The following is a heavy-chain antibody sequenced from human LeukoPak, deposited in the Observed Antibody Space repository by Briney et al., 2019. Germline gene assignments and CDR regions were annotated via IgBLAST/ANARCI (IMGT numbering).Heavy chain of an antibody. CDR2: ISGSDGTS. CDR3: AKSLGVGGYTRYKGFDQ. D-gene: IGHD3-16*02. J-gene: IGHJ4*02. V-gene: IGHV3-23*01. Sequence: GGSLRLSCAASGFTFNSFAMNWVRQAPGKGLEWVSSISGSDGTSHYANFVKGRFTISRDNSKNTLYLQMNSLRAEDTAAYYCAKSLGVGGYTRYKGFDQWGQGTLVVVSS. CDR1: GFTFNSFA.